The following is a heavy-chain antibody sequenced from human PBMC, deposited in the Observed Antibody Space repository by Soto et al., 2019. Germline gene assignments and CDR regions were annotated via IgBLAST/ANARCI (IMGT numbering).Heavy chain of an antibody. V-gene: IGHV3-15*01. CDR2: IKSKTDGGTT. J-gene: IGHJ3*02. CDR3: TTGVDAFDAFDI. Sequence: PGGSLRLSCAASGFTFSNAWMSWVRQAPGKGLEWVGRIKSKTDGGTTDYAAPVKGRFTISRDDSKNTLYLQMNSLKTEDTAVYYCTTGVDAFDAFDIWGQGXMVTVSS. D-gene: IGHD3-9*01. CDR1: GFTFSNAW.